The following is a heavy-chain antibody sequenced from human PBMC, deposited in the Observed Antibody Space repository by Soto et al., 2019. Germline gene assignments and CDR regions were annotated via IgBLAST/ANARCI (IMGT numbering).Heavy chain of an antibody. V-gene: IGHV1-18*01. J-gene: IGHJ6*01. D-gene: IGHD2-2*01. Sequence: VTCKDSGYTIKCRGLSWVHHDKGRALEWMGWISAYNGITNYAQKLQGRVTMTTDTSTSTAYMELRSLRSDDTAVYYCPTYCSSTSCFSYYGMDVCGQETTVSVSS. CDR1: GYTIKCRG. CDR2: ISAYNGIT. CDR3: PTYCSSTSCFSYYGMDV.